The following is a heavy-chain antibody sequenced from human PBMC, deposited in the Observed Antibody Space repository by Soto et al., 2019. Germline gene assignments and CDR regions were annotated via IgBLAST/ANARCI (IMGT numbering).Heavy chain of an antibody. CDR1: GGTFSAYA. CDR3: ATHPVGYCSSTSCAIFDY. J-gene: IGHJ4*02. V-gene: IGHV1-69*01. Sequence: QVRLVQSGAEVKKPGSSVKVSSKASGGTFSAYAISWGRQAPGQGLEWRGGIIPIFGTANYAQKFQGRVTITADESTSTAYMELSSLRSEDTAVYYCATHPVGYCSSTSCAIFDYWGQGTLVTVSS. D-gene: IGHD2-2*01. CDR2: IIPIFGTA.